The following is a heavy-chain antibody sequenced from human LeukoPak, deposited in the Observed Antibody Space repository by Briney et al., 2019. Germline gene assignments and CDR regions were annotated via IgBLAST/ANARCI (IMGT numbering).Heavy chain of an antibody. J-gene: IGHJ4*02. CDR1: GLSFSAYK. V-gene: IGHV3-74*01. Sequence: GGSLRLSCAASGLSFSAYKMHWVRHAPRKGLVWVSRISTDGYTTDYADFVQGRFTASRDNTKNTWSLEMNSLRAEDTAVYYCVVGGSPGYWGQGTLVTVSS. CDR2: ISTDGYTT. D-gene: IGHD2-15*01. CDR3: VVGGSPGY.